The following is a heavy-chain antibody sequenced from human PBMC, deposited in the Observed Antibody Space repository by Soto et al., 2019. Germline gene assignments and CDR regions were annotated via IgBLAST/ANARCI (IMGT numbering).Heavy chain of an antibody. D-gene: IGHD2-15*01. V-gene: IGHV3-74*01. J-gene: IGHJ4*02. CDR3: ARFRVYCSGGSCSTGFDY. CDR1: GFTFSSYW. CDR2: INSDGSST. Sequence: GGSLRLSCAASGFTFSSYWMHWVRQAPGKGLVWVSRINSDGSSTSYADSVKGRFTISRDNAKNTLYLQMNSLRAEDTAVYYCARFRVYCSGGSCSTGFDYWGQGTLVTVSS.